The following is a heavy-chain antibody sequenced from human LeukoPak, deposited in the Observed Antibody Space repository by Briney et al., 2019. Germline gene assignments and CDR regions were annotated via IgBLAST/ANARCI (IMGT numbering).Heavy chain of an antibody. CDR1: GFTFNNYA. D-gene: IGHD2-2*01. Sequence: GGSLRLSCAASGFTFNNYAMSWVRQAPGKGLEWVSAISASGGTTYYADFVKGRFTISRDNSENTLFLQMNSLRAEDTAVYYCAKEPREYCSSTSCPNWFDSWGQGTLVTVSS. V-gene: IGHV3-23*01. J-gene: IGHJ5*01. CDR2: ISASGGTT. CDR3: AKEPREYCSSTSCPNWFDS.